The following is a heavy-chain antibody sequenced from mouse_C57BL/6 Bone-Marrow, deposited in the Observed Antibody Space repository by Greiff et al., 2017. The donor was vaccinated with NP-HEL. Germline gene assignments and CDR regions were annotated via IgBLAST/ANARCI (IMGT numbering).Heavy chain of an antibody. CDR1: GYTFTSYD. V-gene: IGHV1-85*01. D-gene: IGHD2-4*01. CDR2: IYPRDGST. Sequence: VQLQQSGPELVKPGASVKLSCKASGYTFTSYDINWVKQRPGQGLEWIGWIYPRDGSTKYNEKFKGKATLTVDTSSSTAYMELHSLTSEDSAVYFCARENIGYDYVWFAYWGQGTLVTVSA. CDR3: ARENIGYDYVWFAY. J-gene: IGHJ3*01.